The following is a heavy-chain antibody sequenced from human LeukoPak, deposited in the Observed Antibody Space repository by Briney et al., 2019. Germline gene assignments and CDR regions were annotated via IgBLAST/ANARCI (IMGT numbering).Heavy chain of an antibody. D-gene: IGHD6-13*01. CDR3: ARELEGGAAAPYFDY. Sequence: SETLSLTCTVSGGSISSSSYYWGWIRQPPGKGLEWIGSIYYSGSTYYNPSLKSRVTISVDTSKNQFSLKLSSVTAADTAVYYCARELEGGAAAPYFDYWGQGTLVTVSS. CDR1: GGSISSSSYY. V-gene: IGHV4-39*07. J-gene: IGHJ4*02. CDR2: IYYSGST.